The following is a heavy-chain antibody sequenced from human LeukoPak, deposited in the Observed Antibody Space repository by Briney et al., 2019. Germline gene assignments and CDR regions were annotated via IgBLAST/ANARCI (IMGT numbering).Heavy chain of an antibody. V-gene: IGHV4-38-2*02. D-gene: IGHD2-21*01. CDR2: ISYSGRT. CDR1: GYSISSGFS. Sequence: SETLSLTCAVSGYSISSGFSWGWTRQPPGMWLEWIATISYSGRTDYNPSLKGRVTISADTSKNHFSLRLTSVTAADTAVYYCAREGAIPGIDPWGQGILVTVSS. J-gene: IGHJ5*02. CDR3: AREGAIPGIDP.